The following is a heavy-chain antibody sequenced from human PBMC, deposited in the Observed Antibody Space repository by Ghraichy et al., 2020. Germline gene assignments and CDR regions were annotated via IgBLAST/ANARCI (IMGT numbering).Heavy chain of an antibody. CDR2: VHSSGST. CDR1: GGSISNFY. CDR3: ARRMTVVRDTDYFDS. V-gene: IGHV4-59*08. J-gene: IGHJ4*01. D-gene: IGHD3-10*02. Sequence: SETLSLTCNVAGGSISNFYWSWIRQPPGKGLEWIGYVHSSGSTNYNPSLKSRVTFSLDTARNQLSLNLTSLTAADTAGYYCARRMTVVRDTDYFDSWGQGTLVTVS.